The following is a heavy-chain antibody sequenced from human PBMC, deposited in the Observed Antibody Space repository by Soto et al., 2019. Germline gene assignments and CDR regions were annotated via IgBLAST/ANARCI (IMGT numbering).Heavy chain of an antibody. D-gene: IGHD5-12*01. V-gene: IGHV1-69*13. CDR3: ARVLGASGYAGYYFDY. CDR2: IIPNFGTA. J-gene: IGHJ4*02. CDR1: GGTFSSYA. Sequence: ASVKVSCKASGGTFSSYAISWVRQAPGQGLEWMGGIIPNFGTANYAQKFQGRVTITADESTSTAYMELSSLRSEDTAVYYCARVLGASGYAGYYFDYWGQGTLVTVSS.